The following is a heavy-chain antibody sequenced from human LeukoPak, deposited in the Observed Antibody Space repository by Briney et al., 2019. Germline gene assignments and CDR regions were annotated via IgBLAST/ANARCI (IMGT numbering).Heavy chain of an antibody. J-gene: IGHJ4*02. CDR2: ISYDGSNK. V-gene: IGHV3-30*18. D-gene: IGHD2-21*02. Sequence: GGSLRLSCAPSVFTLSSYGMHGVPHAPGKGLVWVAVISYDGSNKYYADSVKGRFTISRDNSKNTLYLQMNSLRAQDTAVYYCAKVGLAYCGGDCLSDFGYWGQGNRVTVSS. CDR1: VFTLSSYG. CDR3: AKVGLAYCGGDCLSDFGY.